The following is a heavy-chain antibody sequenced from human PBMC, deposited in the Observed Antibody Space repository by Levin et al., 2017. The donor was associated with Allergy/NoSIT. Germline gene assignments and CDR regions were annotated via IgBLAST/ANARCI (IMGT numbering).Heavy chain of an antibody. CDR1: GFTVSSNY. CDR2: IYSGGST. CDR3: AMGSGDY. Sequence: GESLKISCAASGFTVSSNYMSWVRQAPGKGLEWVSGIYSGGSTYYADSVKGRFTISRDNSKNTLYLQMNNLRAEDTAVYYCAMGSGDYWGQGTLVTVSS. V-gene: IGHV3-66*02. J-gene: IGHJ4*02. D-gene: IGHD6-25*01.